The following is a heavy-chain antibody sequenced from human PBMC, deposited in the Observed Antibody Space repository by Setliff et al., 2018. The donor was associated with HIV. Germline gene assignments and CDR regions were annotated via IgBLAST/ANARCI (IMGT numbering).Heavy chain of an antibody. CDR3: ARIDLGDYVWGSYRSAAFDI. V-gene: IGHV2-70*11. CDR1: GFSLSTSGMC. Sequence: SGPPLVNPPQTLTLTCTFSGFSLSTSGMCVSWIRQPPGKALEWLARIDWDDDKYYSTSLKTRLTISKDTSKNQVVLTMTNMDPVDTATYYCARIDLGDYVWGSYRSAAFDIWGQGTMVTVSS. CDR2: IDWDDDK. J-gene: IGHJ3*02. D-gene: IGHD3-16*02.